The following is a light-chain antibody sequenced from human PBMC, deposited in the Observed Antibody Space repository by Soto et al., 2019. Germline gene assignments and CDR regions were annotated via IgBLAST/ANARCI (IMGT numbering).Light chain of an antibody. CDR1: PNITNY. J-gene: IGKJ4*01. V-gene: IGKV1-39*01. Sequence: DIQMTQSPSSLSASVGDRVTITCRASPNITNYLNWYLQKQGKAHNLLMYAASTLQSVVPLRFSGNASVTDFPLTISSLQPEDVATYYCQQTYSTPFTSGGGTTMDIK. CDR2: AAS. CDR3: QQTYSTPFT.